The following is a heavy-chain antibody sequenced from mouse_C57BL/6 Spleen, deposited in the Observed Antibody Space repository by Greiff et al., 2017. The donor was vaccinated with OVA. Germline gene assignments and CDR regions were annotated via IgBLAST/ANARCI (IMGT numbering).Heavy chain of an antibody. Sequence: QVQLQQSGAELVKPGASVKLSCKASGYTFTSYWMHWVKQRPGQGLEWIGMIHPNSGSTNYNEKFKSKATLTVDQSSSTAYMQLSSLTSEDSAVYDCARDYGSSYAMDDWGQGTSVTVSS. V-gene: IGHV1-64*01. CDR1: GYTFTSYW. CDR2: IHPNSGST. CDR3: ARDYGSSYAMDD. D-gene: IGHD1-1*01. J-gene: IGHJ4*01.